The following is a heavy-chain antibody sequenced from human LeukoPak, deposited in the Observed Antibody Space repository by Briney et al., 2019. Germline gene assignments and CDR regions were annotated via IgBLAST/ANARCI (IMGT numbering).Heavy chain of an antibody. Sequence: PGGSLRLSCAASGFTFSSYEMNWVRQAPGKGLEWVSYISSSGSTIYYADSVKGRFTISRDNAKNSLYLQMSSLRAEDTAVYYCARVAYSSGWVVVQAFDIWGQGTMVTVSS. D-gene: IGHD3-22*01. CDR1: GFTFSSYE. CDR3: ARVAYSSGWVVVQAFDI. CDR2: ISSSGSTI. J-gene: IGHJ3*02. V-gene: IGHV3-48*03.